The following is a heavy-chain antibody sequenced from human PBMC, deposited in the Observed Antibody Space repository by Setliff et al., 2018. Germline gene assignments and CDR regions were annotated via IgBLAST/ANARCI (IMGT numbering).Heavy chain of an antibody. Sequence: PGGSLRLSCAASGLTFSSDAMTWVRQTPGKGLEWVSVISSDGTSIYYADSVKGRFTISRDNSKNTLYLQMSSLRADDTAVYFCRLWLHETMRDYWGQGTLVTVSS. J-gene: IGHJ4*02. V-gene: IGHV3-23*03. CDR2: ISSDGTSI. CDR1: GLTFSSDA. D-gene: IGHD3-10*01. CDR3: RLWLHETMRDY.